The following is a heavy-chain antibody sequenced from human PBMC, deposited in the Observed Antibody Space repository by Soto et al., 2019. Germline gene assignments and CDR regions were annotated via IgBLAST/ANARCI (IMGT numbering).Heavy chain of an antibody. CDR3: AKVSGLIDTAPKEFDP. V-gene: IGHV3-23*01. D-gene: IGHD3-16*01. CDR2: ISGSGGST. CDR1: VFTLCNYA. Sequence: GGSLILSCAAAVFTLCNYAVCWVRQAPGKGLEWVSSISGSGGSTYYADPVKARFTISTDNSNNTLYLQMNSLRAEDTAVHYCAKVSGLIDTAPKEFDPLCLRALLTVS. J-gene: IGHJ5*02.